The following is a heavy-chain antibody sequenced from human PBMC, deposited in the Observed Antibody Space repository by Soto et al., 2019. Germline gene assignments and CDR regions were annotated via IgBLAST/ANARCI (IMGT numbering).Heavy chain of an antibody. V-gene: IGHV3-21*01. CDR3: ARDADNGYFDL. CDR2: ISSSSSYI. D-gene: IGHD1-1*01. Sequence: GGSLRLSCAASGFTFSGYSMNWVRQAPGKGLEWVSSISSSSSYIYYADSVKGRFTISRDNAKNSLYLQMNSLTAEDAAVYSCARDADNGYFDLWGRGTLVTVSS. CDR1: GFTFSGYS. J-gene: IGHJ2*01.